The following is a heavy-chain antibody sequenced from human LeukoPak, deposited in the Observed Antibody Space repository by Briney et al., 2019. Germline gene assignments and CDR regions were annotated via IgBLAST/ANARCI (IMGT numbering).Heavy chain of an antibody. J-gene: IGHJ4*02. Sequence: ESGPTLLHPTQTLTLTCTFSGFSRSTSGVGVGWIRQPPGKALEWLALIYWNDDNRYSPSLKSRLTITKDTSKNQVVLKMTNMDPVDTATYYCAHYGEYRFVYYFDYWGEGSLVTVSS. D-gene: IGHD4-17*01. CDR2: IYWNDDN. V-gene: IGHV2-5*01. CDR1: GFSRSTSGVG. CDR3: AHYGEYRFVYYFDY.